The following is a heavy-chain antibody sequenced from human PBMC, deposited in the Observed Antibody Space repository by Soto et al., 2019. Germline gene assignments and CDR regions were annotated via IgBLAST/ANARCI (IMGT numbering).Heavy chain of an antibody. CDR1: GFTFSRYA. D-gene: IGHD5-12*01. CDR3: ASKVADGY. CDR2: IWNDGSDK. J-gene: IGHJ4*02. Sequence: QAQLVESGGGVVQPGRSLRLSCAASGFTFSRYAMHWVRQAPGKGLEWVAVIWNDGSDKYYADSVKGRFTISRDNSENTLYLQMNSLRSEATAVYYCASKVADGYWGQGTLVTVSS. V-gene: IGHV3-33*08.